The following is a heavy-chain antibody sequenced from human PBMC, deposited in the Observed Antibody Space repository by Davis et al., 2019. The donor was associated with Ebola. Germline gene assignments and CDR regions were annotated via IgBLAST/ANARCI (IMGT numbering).Heavy chain of an antibody. CDR2: IRSKGYGGKT. CDR3: SRGLEWWLEGDY. D-gene: IGHD2-15*01. V-gene: IGHV3-49*04. Sequence: PGGSLRLSCTAFGFNFGDYAMNWVRQAPGKGLEWVGFIRSKGYGGKTQYAAAVKGRFTISRDDSKSIAYLQMDSLKTEDTAVYYCSRGLEWWLEGDYWGQGTLVTVSS. CDR1: GFNFGDYA. J-gene: IGHJ4*02.